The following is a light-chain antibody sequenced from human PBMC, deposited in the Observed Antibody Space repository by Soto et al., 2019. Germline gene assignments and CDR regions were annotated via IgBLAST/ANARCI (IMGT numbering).Light chain of an antibody. CDR3: KQSYSTQWT. CDR1: RSISRY. CDR2: AAS. J-gene: IGKJ1*01. V-gene: IGKV1-39*01. Sequence: DIQMTQSPSTLCASVGDRVTITCRASRSISRYLSWYQQKPGKAPNLLIYAASSLQSGVPSRFSGAGSGTDFTLTIANLHPEDFAIYYCKQSYSTQWTFGQGTTGDIK.